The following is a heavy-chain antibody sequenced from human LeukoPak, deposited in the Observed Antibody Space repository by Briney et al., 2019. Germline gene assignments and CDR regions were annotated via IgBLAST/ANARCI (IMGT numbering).Heavy chain of an antibody. D-gene: IGHD3-10*01. Sequence: PGGSLRLSCAASGFTFDDYGMSWVRQAAGKGLEWVSGINWNGANTDYADSVKGRFTISRDNAKNSLYLQMNSLRAEDTALYYCARVWLSGSYCSDYWGQGTLVTVSS. CDR2: INWNGANT. CDR3: ARVWLSGSYCSDY. V-gene: IGHV3-20*04. J-gene: IGHJ4*02. CDR1: GFTFDDYG.